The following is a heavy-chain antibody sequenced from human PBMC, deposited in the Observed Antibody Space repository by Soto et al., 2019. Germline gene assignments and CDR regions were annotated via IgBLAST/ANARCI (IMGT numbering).Heavy chain of an antibody. V-gene: IGHV4-31*03. CDR2: IYYSGST. J-gene: IGHJ4*02. D-gene: IGHD3-3*01. CDR1: GGSISSGGYY. Sequence: QVQLQESGPGLVKPSQTLSLTCTVSGGSISSGGYYWSWIRQHPGKGLEWIGYIYYSGSTYYNPSRKSRVTITVDTSKNQFSLKLSSVTAADTAVYYCARGDFWSGYYFDYWGQGTLVTVSS. CDR3: ARGDFWSGYYFDY.